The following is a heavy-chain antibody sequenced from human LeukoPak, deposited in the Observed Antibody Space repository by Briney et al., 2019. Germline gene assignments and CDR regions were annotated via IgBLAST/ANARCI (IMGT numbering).Heavy chain of an antibody. CDR2: IKQDGSAK. Sequence: GGSLRLSCAASGFTFSRHRMYWVRQAPGKGLEWVANIKQDGSAKPYVDSVKGRFTISRDNAKNSLFLQMNSLRAEDTAVYYCARDNGWSADFWGQGTLVTVSS. CDR3: ARDNGWSADF. J-gene: IGHJ4*02. D-gene: IGHD2-15*01. V-gene: IGHV3-7*03. CDR1: GFTFSRHR.